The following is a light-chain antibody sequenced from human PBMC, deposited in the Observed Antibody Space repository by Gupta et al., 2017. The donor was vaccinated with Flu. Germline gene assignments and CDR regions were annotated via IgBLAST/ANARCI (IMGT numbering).Light chain of an antibody. J-gene: IGKJ1*01. CDR3: RQGERWPWA. V-gene: IGKV2-30*01. CDR2: QAS. CDR1: QCHVYRDGNTY. Sequence: ATLGQPASIYCRSSQCHVYRDGNTYLDWFQQRPGQSPRRLIYQASHRESGVPDRFSGSGSGTDFILKISRVEAEDVGVYYCRQGERWPWAFGQGTKVEIK.